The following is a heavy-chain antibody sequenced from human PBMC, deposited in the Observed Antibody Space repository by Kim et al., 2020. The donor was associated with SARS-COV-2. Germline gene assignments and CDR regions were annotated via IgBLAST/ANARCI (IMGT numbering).Heavy chain of an antibody. J-gene: IGHJ4*02. CDR3: ARGARGCGGNANFDY. D-gene: IGHD2-15*01. Sequence: SETLSLTCTVSGGSISSYYWSWIRQPPGKGLEWIGDIYYSGSTNYNPSLKSRVTISVDTSKNQFSLKLSSVTAADTAVYYCARGARGCGGNANFDYWGQGTLVTVSS. CDR2: IYYSGST. V-gene: IGHV4-59*01. CDR1: GGSISSYY.